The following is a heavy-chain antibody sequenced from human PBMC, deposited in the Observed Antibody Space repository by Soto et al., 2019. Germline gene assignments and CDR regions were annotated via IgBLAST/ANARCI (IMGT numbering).Heavy chain of an antibody. Sequence: SETLSLTCTVSGGSISSYYWSWIRQPPGKGLEWIGYIFYSGSTNYNPSLKSRVTISVDTSKNQFSLKLSSVTAADTAVYYCARDYGGNFDYWGQGTLVTVSS. J-gene: IGHJ4*02. V-gene: IGHV4-59*01. CDR2: IFYSGST. CDR3: ARDYGGNFDY. D-gene: IGHD4-17*01. CDR1: GGSISSYY.